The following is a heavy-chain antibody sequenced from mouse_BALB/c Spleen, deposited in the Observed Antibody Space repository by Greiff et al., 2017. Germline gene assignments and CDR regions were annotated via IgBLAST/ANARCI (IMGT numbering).Heavy chain of an antibody. J-gene: IGHJ3*01. CDR2: INPSNGGT. D-gene: IGHD1-1*01. V-gene: IGHV1S81*02. CDR3: TRRDGSSYEFAY. Sequence: VQLVESGAELVKPGASVKLSCKASGYTFTSYYMYWVKQRPGQGLEWIGEINPSNGGTNFNEKFKSKATLTVDKSSSTAYMQLSSLTSEDSAVYYCTRRDGSSYEFAYWGQGTLVTVSA. CDR1: GYTFTSYY.